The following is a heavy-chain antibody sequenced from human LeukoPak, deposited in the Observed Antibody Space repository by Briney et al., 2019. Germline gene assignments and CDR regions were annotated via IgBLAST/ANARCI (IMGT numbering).Heavy chain of an antibody. CDR2: ISWNSGSI. CDR3: AKAYSSGWHSAFDI. Sequence: GESLRLSCAASGFTFDDYAMHWVRQAPGKGLEWVSGISWNSGSIGYADSVKGRFTISRDNAKNSLYLQMNSLRAEDTALYYCAKAYSSGWHSAFDIWGQGTMVTVSS. V-gene: IGHV3-9*01. D-gene: IGHD6-19*01. J-gene: IGHJ3*02. CDR1: GFTFDDYA.